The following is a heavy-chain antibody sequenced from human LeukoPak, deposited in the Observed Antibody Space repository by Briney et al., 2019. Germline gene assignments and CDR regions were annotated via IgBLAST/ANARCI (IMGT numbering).Heavy chain of an antibody. CDR1: GYTFTSYG. CDR3: ARDSSSWYDYLYMDV. J-gene: IGHJ6*03. D-gene: IGHD6-13*01. V-gene: IGHV1-18*01. CDR2: ISAYNGNT. Sequence: GASVKVSCKASGYTFTSYGISWVRQAPGQGLEWMGWISAYNGNTNYAQKLQGRVTMTTDTSTSTAYMELRGLRSDDTAVYYCARDSSSWYDYLYMDVWGKGTTVTVSS.